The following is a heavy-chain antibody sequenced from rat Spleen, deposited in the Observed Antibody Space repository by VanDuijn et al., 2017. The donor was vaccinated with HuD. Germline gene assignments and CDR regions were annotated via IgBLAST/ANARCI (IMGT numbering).Heavy chain of an antibody. CDR2: ISYDGSST. J-gene: IGHJ2*01. CDR1: GFTFSDYY. Sequence: EVQLVESDGGLVQPGRSLKLSCAASGFTFSDYYMAWVRQAPTKGLEWVATISYDGSSTYYPDSVKGRFTISRDNAKSTLYLQMDSLRSEDTASYYCARQITMMVLITSYYFDYWGQGVMVTVSS. V-gene: IGHV5-29*01. D-gene: IGHD1-12*02. CDR3: ARQITMMVLITSYYFDY.